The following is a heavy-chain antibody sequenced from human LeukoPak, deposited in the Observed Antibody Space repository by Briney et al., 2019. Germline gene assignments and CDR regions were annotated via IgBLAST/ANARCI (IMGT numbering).Heavy chain of an antibody. CDR1: EFTCSAYA. CDR2: IRYDGSNK. D-gene: IGHD3-3*01. V-gene: IGHV3-33*01. CDR3: TRADWEVYDSPLGYFDY. J-gene: IGHJ4*02. Sequence: PGRSLRLSCAASEFTCSAYAMHWVRQAPGKGLEWVAGIRYDGSNKYYADSVKGRFTISRDNSKDTLYLQMNSLRAEDTSVYYCTRADWEVYDSPLGYFDYWGQGTLVTVSS.